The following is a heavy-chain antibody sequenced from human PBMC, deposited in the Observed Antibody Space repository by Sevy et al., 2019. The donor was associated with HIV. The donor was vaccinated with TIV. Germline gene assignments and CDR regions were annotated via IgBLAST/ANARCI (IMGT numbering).Heavy chain of an antibody. D-gene: IGHD1-7*01. Sequence: GGSLRFSCAASGFTFSSYAMHWVRQAPGKGLEWVAVISYDGSNKYYADSVKGRFTISRDNSKNTLYLQMNSLRAEDTAVYYCARDMTGTTYYYGMDVWGQGTTVTVSS. CDR3: ARDMTGTTYYYGMDV. CDR2: ISYDGSNK. CDR1: GFTFSSYA. V-gene: IGHV3-30*04. J-gene: IGHJ6*02.